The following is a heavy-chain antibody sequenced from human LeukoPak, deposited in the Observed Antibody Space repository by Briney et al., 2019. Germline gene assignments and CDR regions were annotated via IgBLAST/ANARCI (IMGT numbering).Heavy chain of an antibody. CDR2: TSHSGST. CDR3: ARGYYDARGDSNPFDI. J-gene: IGHJ3*02. CDR1: GGSISSSY. Sequence: PSETLSLTCTVSGGSISSSYWSWIRQPPGGGLEWIGYTSHSGSTNYKSSLKSRVSISVDTPKNQFSLKLTSVTAADTAMYYCARGYYDARGDSNPFDIWGQGTMVTVSS. D-gene: IGHD3-22*01. V-gene: IGHV4-59*01.